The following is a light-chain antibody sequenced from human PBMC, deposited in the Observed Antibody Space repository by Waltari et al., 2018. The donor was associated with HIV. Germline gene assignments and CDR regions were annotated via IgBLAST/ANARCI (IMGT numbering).Light chain of an antibody. J-gene: IGKJ2*01. CDR2: WAS. CDR3: QQYYTTPYT. CDR1: QSVLHISNNKNY. V-gene: IGKV4-1*01. Sequence: IVMTKSPVSLFVSLGERATINCTSSQSVLHISNNKNYLAWYQQKPGQPPNLLIYWASTRASGVPDRFVGSGSGTEFTLTISSLQAEDGALYYCQQYYTTPYTFGQGTKLDIK.